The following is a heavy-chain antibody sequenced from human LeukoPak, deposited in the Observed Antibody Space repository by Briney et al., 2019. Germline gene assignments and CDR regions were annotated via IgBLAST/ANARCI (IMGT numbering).Heavy chain of an antibody. J-gene: IGHJ5*02. CDR3: ARLGYCSTTSCYNWFDP. V-gene: IGHV4-59*08. D-gene: IGHD2-2*03. CDR2: IYYSGST. Sequence: SETLSLTCTVSGGSISSYYWSWIRQPPGKGLEWIGYIYYSGSTNYNPSLKSRVTISVDTSKNQFSLKLSSVTAADTAVYYCARLGYCSTTSCYNWFDPWGQGTLVTVSS. CDR1: GGSISSYY.